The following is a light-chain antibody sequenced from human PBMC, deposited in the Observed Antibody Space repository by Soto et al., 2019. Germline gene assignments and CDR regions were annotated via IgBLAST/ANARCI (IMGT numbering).Light chain of an antibody. V-gene: IGLV2-11*01. CDR3: CSYGGSYTSI. CDR1: SSDVGGYNY. Sequence: QSALTQPRSVSGSPGQSVTVSCTGTSSDVGGYNYVSWYQQHPGKAPKLIISDVTNRPSGVPDRFSGSKSGNTASLTISGLQGEDEAEYYCCSYGGSYTSIFGGGTKLTVL. J-gene: IGLJ2*01. CDR2: DVT.